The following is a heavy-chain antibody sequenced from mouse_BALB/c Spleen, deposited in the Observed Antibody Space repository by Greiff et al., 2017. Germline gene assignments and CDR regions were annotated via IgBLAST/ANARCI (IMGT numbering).Heavy chain of an antibody. CDR3: ARSNWGFAY. CDR2: ISSGSSTI. CDR1: GFTFSSFG. D-gene: IGHD4-1*01. J-gene: IGHJ3*01. Sequence: DVMLVESGGGLVQPGGSRKLSCAASGFTFSSFGMHWVRQAPEKGLEWVAYISSGSSTIYYADTVKGRFTISRDNPKNTLFLQMTSLRSEDTAMYYCARSNWGFAYWGQGTLVTVSA. V-gene: IGHV5-17*02.